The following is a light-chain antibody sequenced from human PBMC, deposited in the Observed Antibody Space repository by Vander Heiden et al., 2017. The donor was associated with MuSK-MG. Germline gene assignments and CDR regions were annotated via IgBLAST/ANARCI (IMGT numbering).Light chain of an antibody. CDR2: AAS. J-gene: IGKJ5*01. CDR3: QQSDSTPIT. Sequence: IQMTQSPSSLSASVGDRVTITCRASQSISSYLNWYQQKPGKAPKLLIYAASSLQSGVPSRFSGSGSGTDFTLTISSLQPEDFATYYCQQSDSTPITFGQGTRLEIK. CDR1: QSISSY. V-gene: IGKV1-39*01.